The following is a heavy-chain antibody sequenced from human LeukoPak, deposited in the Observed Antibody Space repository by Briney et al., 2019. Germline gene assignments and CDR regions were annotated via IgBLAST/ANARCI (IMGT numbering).Heavy chain of an antibody. V-gene: IGHV3-21*01. D-gene: IGHD3-16*01. CDR1: GFTFSSYW. CDR2: IYSASDYI. J-gene: IGHJ4*02. Sequence: GGSLRLSCAASGFTFSSYWMHWVRQAPGKGLEWVSTIYSASDYIYYADSVKGRFTISRDNAKNSLYLQMNSLRAEDTAVYYCARDLPVSGAYHNFDLWGQGTLVTVSS. CDR3: ARDLPVSGAYHNFDL.